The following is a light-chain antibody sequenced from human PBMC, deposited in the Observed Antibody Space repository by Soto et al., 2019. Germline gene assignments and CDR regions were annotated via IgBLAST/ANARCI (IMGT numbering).Light chain of an antibody. CDR1: SSDVGGYNY. V-gene: IGLV2-14*01. CDR2: DVS. CDR3: SSYTSSSTLYV. J-gene: IGLJ1*01. Sequence: QSVLTQPASVSGSPGQSITISCTGTSSDVGGYNYVSWYQQHPGKAPKLMIYDVSNRPSGVSNRFSGSKSGKTASLTISGLQAEDEADYYCSSYTSSSTLYVFGTGTKVTVL.